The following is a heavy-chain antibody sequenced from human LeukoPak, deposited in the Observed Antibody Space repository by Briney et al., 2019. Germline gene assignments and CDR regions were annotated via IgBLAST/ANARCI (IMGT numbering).Heavy chain of an antibody. V-gene: IGHV3-48*01. D-gene: IGHD3-22*01. J-gene: IGHJ4*02. Sequence: PGGSLRLSCAASGFTFSSYSMDWVRQALGKGLEWVSYISSSSSTIYYADSVKGRFTISRDNAKNSLYLQMNSLRAEDTAVYYCARDDYYDSSVWGQGTLVTVSS. CDR3: ARDDYYDSSV. CDR1: GFTFSSYS. CDR2: ISSSSSTI.